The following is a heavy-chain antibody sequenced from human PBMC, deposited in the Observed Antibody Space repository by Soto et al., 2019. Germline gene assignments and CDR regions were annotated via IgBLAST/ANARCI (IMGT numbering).Heavy chain of an antibody. D-gene: IGHD3-3*01. CDR3: ARDVREITIFGVVIRPVYGMDV. V-gene: IGHV4-59*01. CDR1: GGSISSYY. Sequence: QVQLQESGPGLVKPSETLSLTCTVSGGSISSYYWSWIRQPPGKGLEWIGYIYYSGSTNYNPSLKGRVTISVDTSKNQFSLKLSSVTAADTAVYYCARDVREITIFGVVIRPVYGMDVWGQGTTVTVSS. J-gene: IGHJ6*02. CDR2: IYYSGST.